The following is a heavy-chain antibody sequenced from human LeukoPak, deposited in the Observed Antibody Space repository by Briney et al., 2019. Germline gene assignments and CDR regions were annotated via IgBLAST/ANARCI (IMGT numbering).Heavy chain of an antibody. V-gene: IGHV1-69*04. Sequence: SVKVSCKASGGTFSSYAISWVRQAPGQGLEWVGRIIPIFGIANYAQKFQGRVTITADKSTSTAYMELSSLRSEDTAVYYCARGPSSVVTAANWFDPWGQGTLVTVSS. D-gene: IGHD2-21*02. CDR2: IIPIFGIA. CDR3: ARGPSSVVTAANWFDP. CDR1: GGTFSSYA. J-gene: IGHJ5*02.